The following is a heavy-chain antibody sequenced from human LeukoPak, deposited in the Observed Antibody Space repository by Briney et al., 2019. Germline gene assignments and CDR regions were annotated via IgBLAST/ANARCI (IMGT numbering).Heavy chain of an antibody. CDR2: VSSDGRNA. D-gene: IGHD2-2*01. V-gene: IGHV3-64D*06. J-gene: IGHJ4*02. CDR3: VKDGHRGYAFDY. CDR1: GFIFSGFA. Sequence: GGSLRLSCSASGFIFSGFAMHWVRQAPEKGLEYVSVVSSDGRNANYADSVKGRFTISRDNSRNTLYLQMTSLRADDTAIYYCVKDGHRGYAFDYWGQGALVTVSS.